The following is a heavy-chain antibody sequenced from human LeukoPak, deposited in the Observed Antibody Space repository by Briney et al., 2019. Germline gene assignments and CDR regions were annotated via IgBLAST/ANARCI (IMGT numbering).Heavy chain of an antibody. Sequence: GGSLRLSCAASGFTFSSYAMSWVRQAPGKGLEWVSSISSSSSYIYYADSVKGRFTISRDNAKNSLYLQMNSLRAEDTAVYYCARNVVPAAPIDYWGQGTLVTVSS. D-gene: IGHD2-2*01. CDR1: GFTFSSYA. V-gene: IGHV3-21*01. CDR3: ARNVVPAAPIDY. CDR2: ISSSSSYI. J-gene: IGHJ4*02.